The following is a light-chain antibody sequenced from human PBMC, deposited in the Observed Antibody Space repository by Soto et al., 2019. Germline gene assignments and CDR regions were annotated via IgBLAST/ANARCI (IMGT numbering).Light chain of an antibody. CDR3: HQRSEWPIT. V-gene: IGKV3-11*01. Sequence: EIVLTQSPATLSLSPGERATLSCRASQSVSTSLAWYQHKPGQAPRLLIYHASNRATGIPARFSGSGSGTDFTLTISSLEPEDFAVSFCHQRSEWPITFGQGTRLEIK. J-gene: IGKJ5*01. CDR1: QSVSTS. CDR2: HAS.